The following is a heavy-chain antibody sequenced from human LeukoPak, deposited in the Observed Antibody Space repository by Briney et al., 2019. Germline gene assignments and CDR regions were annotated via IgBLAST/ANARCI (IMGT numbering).Heavy chain of an antibody. J-gene: IGHJ4*02. V-gene: IGHV3-48*03. Sequence: PGRSLRLSCAPSAFSVSSYETNWVRQAPGKGLEWISYISSSDSVKLYADSVKGRFTISRDNAKNSLHLQMNNLRAEDTAVYYCARDWLRLGYWGQGTLVTVSS. CDR2: ISSSDSVK. CDR1: AFSVSSYE. D-gene: IGHD5-12*01. CDR3: ARDWLRLGY.